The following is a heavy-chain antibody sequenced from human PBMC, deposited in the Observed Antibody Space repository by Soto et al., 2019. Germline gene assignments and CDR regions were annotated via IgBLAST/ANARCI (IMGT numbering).Heavy chain of an antibody. CDR1: GFTFDDYA. J-gene: IGHJ2*01. V-gene: IGHV3-9*01. Sequence: EVQLVESGGGLVQPGRSLRLSFAASGFTFDDYAMHWVRQPPGKGREWVSGITWNSGIIGYADSVKGRFTISRDNAKNSLYLQMNSLRPEDTALYYCAKDQGYSTSYYGYVDLWGRGTLVTVSS. CDR3: AKDQGYSTSYYGYVDL. D-gene: IGHD6-13*01. CDR2: ITWNSGII.